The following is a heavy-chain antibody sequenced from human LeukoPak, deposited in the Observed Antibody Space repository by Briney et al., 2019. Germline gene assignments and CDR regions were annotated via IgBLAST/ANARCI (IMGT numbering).Heavy chain of an antibody. V-gene: IGHV3-23*01. CDR1: GFTFSTYA. Sequence: GGSLRLSCAASGFTFSTYAMSWVRQAPGKGLEWVSAISGGGDRTFYADSVEGRFTVSRDNSKNTLHLQMKSLRAEDTAEYYCARYCVSTNCDVSSDYGMDVWGQGTTDSVSS. CDR3: ARYCVSTNCDVSSDYGMDV. D-gene: IGHD2-2*01. J-gene: IGHJ6*02. CDR2: ISGGGDRT.